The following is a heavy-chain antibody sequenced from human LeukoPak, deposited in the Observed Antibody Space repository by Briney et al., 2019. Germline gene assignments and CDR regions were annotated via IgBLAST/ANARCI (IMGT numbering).Heavy chain of an antibody. J-gene: IGHJ1*01. D-gene: IGHD3-22*01. CDR1: GDSVSRSDSY. CDR3: ARRRYYDSSGYLE. CDR2: IYYSGRT. V-gene: IGHV4-39*01. Sequence: SETLSLTCTIFGDSVSRSDSYWDWIRQPPGKGLEWIGTIYYSGRTYYSPSLKSRVTLSVDMSNSQFSLTLSSVTAADTALYFCARRRYYDSSGYLEWGQGTLVTVSS.